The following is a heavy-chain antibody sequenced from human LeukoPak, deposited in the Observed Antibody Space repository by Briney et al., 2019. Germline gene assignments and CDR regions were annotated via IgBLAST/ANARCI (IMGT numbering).Heavy chain of an antibody. CDR1: GGSFSGYY. CDR3: ARLISSRDY. V-gene: IGHV4-34*01. CDR2: INHSGST. Sequence: SETLSLTCAVYGGSFSGYYWSWIRQAPGKGLEWIGEINHSGSTNYNPALKSRVIISVDTSKNQFPLKLSSVTAADTAVYYWARLISSRDYWGQGTLVTVSS. D-gene: IGHD3-16*01. J-gene: IGHJ4*02.